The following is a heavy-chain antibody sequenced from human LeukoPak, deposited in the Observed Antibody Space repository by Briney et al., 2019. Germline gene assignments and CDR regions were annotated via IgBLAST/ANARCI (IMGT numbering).Heavy chain of an antibody. Sequence: SETLSLTCTVSGGSISSYYWSWIRQPPGKGLEWIGYIYYSGSTNYNPSLKSRVTISVDTSKNQFSLELSSVTAADTAVYYCARQGIAAAGFYGMDVWGQGTTVTVSS. D-gene: IGHD6-13*01. CDR2: IYYSGST. J-gene: IGHJ6*02. V-gene: IGHV4-59*08. CDR1: GGSISSYY. CDR3: ARQGIAAAGFYGMDV.